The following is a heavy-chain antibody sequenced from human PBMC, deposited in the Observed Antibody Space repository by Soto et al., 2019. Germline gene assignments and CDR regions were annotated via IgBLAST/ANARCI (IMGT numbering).Heavy chain of an antibody. D-gene: IGHD5-18*01. V-gene: IGHV5-51*01. J-gene: IGHJ4*02. CDR2: IYPGDSDT. CDR3: ARETDGYDDF. CDR1: GYIFTTYW. Sequence: EVQLVQSGPEMKKPGESLKISCKASGYIFTTYWIGWVRQMPGKGLEWMGIIYPGDSDTRYSPSFQGLVTISADKSISTAYLQWTSLKASDTAMYYCARETDGYDDFWGQGTLVTVSS.